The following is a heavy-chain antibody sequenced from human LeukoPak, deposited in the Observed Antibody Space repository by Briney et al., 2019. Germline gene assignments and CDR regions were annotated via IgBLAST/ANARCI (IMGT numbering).Heavy chain of an antibody. D-gene: IGHD3-10*01. V-gene: IGHV4-34*01. CDR1: GGSFSGYY. J-gene: IGHJ4*02. Sequence: SETLSLTCAVYGGSFSGYYWSWIRRPPGKGREGSGEINHSGSTNYNPSLNSRVTISVDTSNNQFSLKLRSVTAADTAVYYCARGPSGRSGVDYWGQGTLVTVSS. CDR2: INHSGST. CDR3: ARGPSGRSGVDY.